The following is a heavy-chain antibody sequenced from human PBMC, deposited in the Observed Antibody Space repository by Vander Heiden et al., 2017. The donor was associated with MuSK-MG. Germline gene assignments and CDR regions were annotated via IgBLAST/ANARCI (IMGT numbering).Heavy chain of an antibody. D-gene: IGHD3-10*01. CDR1: GFSLSTSGVG. Sequence: QITLKESGPTLVKPTQTLTLTCTFSGFSLSTSGVGVGWIRTPPGKALEWLALIYWDDDKRYSPSLKSRLTITKDTSKNQVVLTMTNMDPVDTATYYCAHSLYGSGSYYPAPFFDYWGQGTLVTVSS. CDR2: IYWDDDK. V-gene: IGHV2-5*02. J-gene: IGHJ4*02. CDR3: AHSLYGSGSYYPAPFFDY.